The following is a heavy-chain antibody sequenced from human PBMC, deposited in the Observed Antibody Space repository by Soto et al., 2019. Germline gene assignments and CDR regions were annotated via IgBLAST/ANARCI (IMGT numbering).Heavy chain of an antibody. CDR1: GGSISSGGYY. V-gene: IGHV4-31*03. J-gene: IGHJ6*02. D-gene: IGHD1-20*01. Sequence: PSETLSLTCTVSGGSISSGGYYWSWIRQHPGKGLEWIGYIYYSGSTYYNPSLKSRVTISVDTSKNQFSLKLSSVTAADTAVYYCASDNWNYSYGMDVWGQGTTVTVSS. CDR3: ASDNWNYSYGMDV. CDR2: IYYSGST.